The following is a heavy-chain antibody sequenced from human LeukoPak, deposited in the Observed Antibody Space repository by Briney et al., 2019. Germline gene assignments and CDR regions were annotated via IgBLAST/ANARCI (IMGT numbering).Heavy chain of an antibody. CDR2: IIPILGIA. CDR1: GGPFTSYA. J-gene: IGHJ4*02. D-gene: IGHD2-2*02. Sequence: SVKVSCKASGGPFTSYAISWVRQAPGQGLEWMGRIIPILGIANYAQKFQGRVTITADKSTSTAYMKLSSLRSEDTAVYYCARALGYCSSTSCYTSLDYWDQGTLVTVSS. V-gene: IGHV1-69*04. CDR3: ARALGYCSSTSCYTSLDY.